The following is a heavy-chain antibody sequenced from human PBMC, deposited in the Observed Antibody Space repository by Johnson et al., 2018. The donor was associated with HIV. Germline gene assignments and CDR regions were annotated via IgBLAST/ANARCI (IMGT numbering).Heavy chain of an antibody. J-gene: IGHJ3*02. CDR3: ARDLAVRSGWYAFDI. CDR1: GFTFSVYD. CDR2: VGNDGDT. V-gene: IGHV3-13*01. D-gene: IGHD6-13*01. Sequence: VQLVESGGGLVQPGGSLRLSCTASGFTFSVYDMHWVRQATGKGLEWVSAVGNDGDTYYSGSVKGRFAVSREKAKNSLYLQMNSLRADDTAVYYCARDLAVRSGWYAFDIWGQGTMVTVSS.